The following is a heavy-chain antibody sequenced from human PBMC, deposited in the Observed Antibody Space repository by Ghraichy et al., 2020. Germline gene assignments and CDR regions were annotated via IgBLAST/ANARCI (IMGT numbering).Heavy chain of an antibody. CDR2: INHSGST. Sequence: SETLSLTCAVYGGSFSGYYWSWIRQPPGKGLEWIGEINHSGSTNYNPSLKSRVTISVDTSKNQFSLKLSYVTAADTAVYYCARGPRNIVVVVAATLDYWRQATLVTVSS. CDR1: GGSFSGYY. J-gene: IGHJ4*02. D-gene: IGHD2-15*01. CDR3: ARGPRNIVVVVAATLDY. V-gene: IGHV4-34*01.